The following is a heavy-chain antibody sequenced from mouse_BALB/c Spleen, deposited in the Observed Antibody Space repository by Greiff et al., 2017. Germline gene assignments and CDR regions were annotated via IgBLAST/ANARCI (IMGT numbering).Heavy chain of an antibody. V-gene: IGHV5-6-5*01. Sequence: EVQVVESGGGLVKPGGSLKLSCAASGFTFSSYAMSWVRQTPEKRLEWVASISSGGSTYYPDSVKGRFTISRDNARNILYLQMSSLRSEDTAMYYCARAHGSSYYWYFDVWGAGTTVTVSS. D-gene: IGHD1-1*01. CDR3: ARAHGSSYYWYFDV. CDR1: GFTFSSYA. CDR2: ISSGGST. J-gene: IGHJ1*01.